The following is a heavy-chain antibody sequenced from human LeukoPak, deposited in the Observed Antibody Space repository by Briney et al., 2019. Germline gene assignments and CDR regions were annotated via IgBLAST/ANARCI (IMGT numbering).Heavy chain of an antibody. V-gene: IGHV3-30*02. CDR2: IRYDGSNK. CDR1: GFTLSNYG. J-gene: IGHJ4*02. CDR3: ARAPVTSCRGAYCYPFDY. Sequence: PGGSLRLSCAASGFTLSNYGMHWVRQAPGKGLEWVAFIRYDGSNKYYADSVKGRFTISRDNSKNTLYLQMNSLRAEDAAVYYCARAPVTSCRGAYCYPFDYWGQGTLVTVSS. D-gene: IGHD2-21*01.